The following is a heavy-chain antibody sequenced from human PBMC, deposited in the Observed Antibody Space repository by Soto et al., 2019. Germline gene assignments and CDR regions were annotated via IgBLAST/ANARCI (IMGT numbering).Heavy chain of an antibody. CDR1: GYTSTSYD. D-gene: IGHD6-6*01. Sequence: QVQLVQSGAEVKKPGASVKVSCKASGYTSTSYDINWVRQAAGQGLEWMGWMNPNSGNTGYAQKFQGRVTMTRDTTKNTASREPSSLRSEDTAVDYCARYPPGARYYFDYGGQGTLVTVSS. V-gene: IGHV1-8*01. J-gene: IGHJ4*02. CDR3: ARYPPGARYYFDY. CDR2: MNPNSGNT.